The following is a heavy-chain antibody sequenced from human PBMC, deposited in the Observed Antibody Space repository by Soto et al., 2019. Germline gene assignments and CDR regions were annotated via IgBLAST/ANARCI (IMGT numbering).Heavy chain of an antibody. CDR2: IYYSGST. CDR1: GGSISPYY. CDR3: ARDIGGYYDSSSYAN. V-gene: IGHV4-59*01. D-gene: IGHD3-22*01. J-gene: IGHJ4*02. Sequence: QVQLQESGPRLVKPSETLSLTCTVSGGSISPYYWSWIRQPPGRGLEWIGYIYYSGSTNYNPPLKGRVTISVDTSKNQFSLKLSSVTAADTAVYYCARDIGGYYDSSSYANWGQGTLVTVSS.